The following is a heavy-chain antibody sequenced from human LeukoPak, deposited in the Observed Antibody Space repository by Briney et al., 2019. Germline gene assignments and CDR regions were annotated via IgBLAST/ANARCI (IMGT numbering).Heavy chain of an antibody. J-gene: IGHJ2*01. Sequence: GGSLRLSCAASGFTFSSYWMHWVRQAPGKGLVWVSRINSDGSSTSYADSVKGRFTISRDNAKNTLYLQMSSLRAEDTAVYYCAREGATDRYFHLWGRPTKVTVSS. CDR2: INSDGSST. D-gene: IGHD5-12*01. CDR3: AREGATDRYFHL. CDR1: GFTFSSYW. V-gene: IGHV3-74*01.